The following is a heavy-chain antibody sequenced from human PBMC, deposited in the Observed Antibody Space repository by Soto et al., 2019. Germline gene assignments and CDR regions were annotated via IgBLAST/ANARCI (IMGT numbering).Heavy chain of an antibody. V-gene: IGHV3-23*01. CDR3: AKEGGYASGWADY. CDR1: GFAFSSYA. CDR2: ISGSGVST. J-gene: IGHJ4*02. Sequence: PGGSLRLSCAASGFAFSSYAMSWVRQAPGKGLEWVSAISGSGVSTYYPDSVRGRFTISRDNSKNTLYLQMNSLRAEDTAIYYCAKEGGYASGWADYWGQGTLVTVSS. D-gene: IGHD6-19*01.